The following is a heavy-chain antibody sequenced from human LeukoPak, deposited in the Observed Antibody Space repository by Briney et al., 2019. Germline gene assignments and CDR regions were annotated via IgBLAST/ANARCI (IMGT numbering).Heavy chain of an antibody. Sequence: SETLSLTCTVSGGSISSYHWSWIRQPPGKGLEWIGYIYYSGSTNYTPSLKSRVTISLDTSKNKFSLKLSSVTAADTAVYYCARLGKLYGSGSYGFFDYWGQGSLVTVSS. D-gene: IGHD3-10*01. CDR1: GGSISSYH. J-gene: IGHJ4*02. CDR3: ARLGKLYGSGSYGFFDY. CDR2: IYYSGST. V-gene: IGHV4-59*08.